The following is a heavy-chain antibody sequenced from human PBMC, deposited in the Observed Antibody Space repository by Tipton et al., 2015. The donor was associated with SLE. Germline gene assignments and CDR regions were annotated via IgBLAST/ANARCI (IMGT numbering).Heavy chain of an antibody. V-gene: IGHV4-59*01. CDR3: ARQSNYMDV. Sequence: LRLSCTVSGGSISSYYWSWIRQPPGKGLEWIGYIYYSGSTNCNPSLKSRVTISVDTSKNQFSLKLSSVTAADTAVYYCARQSNYMDVWGKGTTVTVSS. CDR1: GGSISSYY. CDR2: IYYSGST. J-gene: IGHJ6*03.